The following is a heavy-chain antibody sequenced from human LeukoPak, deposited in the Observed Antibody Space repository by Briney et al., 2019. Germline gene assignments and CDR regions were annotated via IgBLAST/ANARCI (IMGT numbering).Heavy chain of an antibody. CDR1: GDSINSNNYY. V-gene: IGHV4-61*02. J-gene: IGHJ5*02. CDR3: ARDLGGTYSEENWFDP. D-gene: IGHD1-26*01. CDR2: IYSSGRT. Sequence: PSETLSLTCTVSGDSINSNNYYWSWIRQPAGKGLEWIGRIYSSGRTNYNPSLKSRVTISLDTSRNQFSLRLYSVTAADTAIYYCARDLGGTYSEENWFDPWGQGTLVTVSS.